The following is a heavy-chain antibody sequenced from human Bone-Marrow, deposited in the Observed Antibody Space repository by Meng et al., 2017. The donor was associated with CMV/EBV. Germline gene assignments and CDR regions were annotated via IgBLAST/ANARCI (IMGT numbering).Heavy chain of an antibody. V-gene: IGHV1-46*01. D-gene: IGHD1-26*01. Sequence: ASVKVSCKASGYTFTSYYMHWVRQAPGQGLEWMGIINPSGGSTSYAQKFQGRVTMTRDTSTSTVYMELSSLRSEDTAVYYCARDLVWWEERGGAFDIWGQGTMVTVSS. CDR2: INPSGGST. CDR1: GYTFTSYY. CDR3: ARDLVWWEERGGAFDI. J-gene: IGHJ3*02.